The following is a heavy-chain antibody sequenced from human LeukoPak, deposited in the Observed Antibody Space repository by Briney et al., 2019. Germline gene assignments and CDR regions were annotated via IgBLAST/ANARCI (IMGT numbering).Heavy chain of an antibody. CDR2: ITPNADRT. D-gene: IGHD3-22*01. Sequence: GGSLRLSCAAPGFTFGSYGMSWVRQAPGKGLEWVSFITPNADRTSYADSVEGRFTISRDNPRNTLYMQMNSLRDEDTALYYCAIMHGYYDGSGYWVQWGQGTLVTVSS. CDR3: AIMHGYYDGSGYWVQ. J-gene: IGHJ1*01. V-gene: IGHV3-23*01. CDR1: GFTFGSYG.